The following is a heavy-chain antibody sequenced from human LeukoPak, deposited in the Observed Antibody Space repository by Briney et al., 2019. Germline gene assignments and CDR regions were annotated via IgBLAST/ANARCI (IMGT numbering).Heavy chain of an antibody. J-gene: IGHJ4*02. CDR1: GGSFSGYY. CDR3: ARHRAYGSGSYYKGAVFDY. CDR2: INHSGST. D-gene: IGHD3-10*01. Sequence: PSETLSLTCAVYGGSFSGYYWSWIRQPPGKGLEWIGEINHSGSTNYNPSLKSRVTISVDTSKNQFSLKLSSVTAADTAVYYCARHRAYGSGSYYKGAVFDYWGQGTLVTVSS. V-gene: IGHV4-34*01.